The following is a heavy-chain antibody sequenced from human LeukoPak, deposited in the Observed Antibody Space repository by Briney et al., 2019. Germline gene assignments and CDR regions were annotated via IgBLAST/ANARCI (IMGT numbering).Heavy chain of an antibody. V-gene: IGHV3-21*01. Sequence: GGSLRLSCEASGFTFSSYTMNWVRLAPGKGLEWASSISPSGHSTWHADSVKGRFTISRDNAKNSVHLQMTNLRVDDTAVYYCGRDFLGESGAGGPWGQEILVTVSS. J-gene: IGHJ5*02. CDR2: ISPSGHST. CDR1: GFTFSSYT. CDR3: GRDFLGESGAGGP. D-gene: IGHD3-10*01.